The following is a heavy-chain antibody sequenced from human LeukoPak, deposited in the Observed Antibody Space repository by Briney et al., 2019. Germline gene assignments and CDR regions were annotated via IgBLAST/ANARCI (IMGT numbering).Heavy chain of an antibody. V-gene: IGHV1-18*01. CDR2: ISAYNGNT. CDR3: ARLHSSGWLLDAFDI. CDR1: GYTFTNYA. D-gene: IGHD6-19*01. Sequence: ASVKVSCKASGYTFTNYAISWVRQAPGQGLEWMGWISAYNGNTKYAQKYQGRVTMTTDTSTSTAYMELRGLTSDDTAVYYCARLHSSGWLLDAFDIWGQGTMVTVSS. J-gene: IGHJ3*02.